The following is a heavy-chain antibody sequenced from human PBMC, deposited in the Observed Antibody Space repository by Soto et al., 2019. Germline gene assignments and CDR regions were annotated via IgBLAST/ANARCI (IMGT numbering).Heavy chain of an antibody. D-gene: IGHD3-10*01. V-gene: IGHV1-69*13. CDR2: IVPIFGTT. Sequence: ASVKVSGKASGDTFSSYSISWVRQAPGQGLGWMGGIVPIFGTTVYAPRLQGRVTITADGPTSTSYMELSGLRCGDTAIYYCAANSLGGGSQGDVWGQGTTVTVSS. CDR1: GDTFSSYS. J-gene: IGHJ6*02. CDR3: AANSLGGGSQGDV.